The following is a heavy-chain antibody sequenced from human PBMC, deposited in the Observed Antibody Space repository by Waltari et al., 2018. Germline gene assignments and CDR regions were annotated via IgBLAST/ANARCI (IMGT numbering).Heavy chain of an antibody. J-gene: IGHJ6*02. CDR3: AKAGPNYGSGSYGGMDV. CDR2: ISYDGSNK. CDR1: GFTFRSYG. Sequence: QVQLVESGGGVVQPGRSLRLSCAASGFTFRSYGMHWVRQAPGKGLEWVAVISYDGSNKYYADSVKGRFTISRDNSKNTLYLQMNSLRAEDTAVYYCAKAGPNYGSGSYGGMDVWGQGTTVTVSS. V-gene: IGHV3-30*18. D-gene: IGHD3-10*01.